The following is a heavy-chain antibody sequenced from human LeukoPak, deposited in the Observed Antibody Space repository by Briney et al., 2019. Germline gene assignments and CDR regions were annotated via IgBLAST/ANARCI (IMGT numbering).Heavy chain of an antibody. Sequence: SETLSLTCTVSGGSISNNNYYWGWIRQPPGKGLEWIGSIYYSGSTYYNPSLKSRVTISVDTSKNQFSLKLSSVTAADTAVYYCARGLIVVVIGSWFDPWGQGTLVTVSS. V-gene: IGHV4-39*07. CDR1: GGSISNNNYY. J-gene: IGHJ5*02. CDR3: ARGLIVVVIGSWFDP. D-gene: IGHD3-22*01. CDR2: IYYSGST.